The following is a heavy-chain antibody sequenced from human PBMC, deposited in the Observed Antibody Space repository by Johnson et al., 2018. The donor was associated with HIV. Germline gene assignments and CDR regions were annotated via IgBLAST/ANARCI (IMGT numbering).Heavy chain of an antibody. J-gene: IGHJ3*02. CDR3: ARLIVGAPGAFDI. CDR1: GFPFRSYG. Sequence: QVQLVESGGGVVQPGRSLRLSCSASGFPFRSYGMDWVRQAPGKGLEWVAFIRYDGSDKYYVDSVKGRFTISRDNSKNSLYLQMNSLRAEDTAVYYCARLIVGAPGAFDIWGQGTMVTVSS. D-gene: IGHD1-26*01. CDR2: IRYDGSDK. V-gene: IGHV3-33*01.